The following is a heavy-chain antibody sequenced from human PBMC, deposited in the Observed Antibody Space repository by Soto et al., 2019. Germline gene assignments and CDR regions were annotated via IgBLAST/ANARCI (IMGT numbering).Heavy chain of an antibody. D-gene: IGHD3-10*01. CDR1: GFTFSSYA. J-gene: IGHJ3*02. V-gene: IGHV3-23*01. CDR3: AKSRGARTGAFDI. Sequence: GGSLRLSCAASGFTFSSYAMSWVRQAPGKGLEWVSAISGSGGSTYYADSVKGRFTISRDNSKNTLYLQMNSPRAEDTAVYYCAKSRGARTGAFDIWGQGTMVTVSS. CDR2: ISGSGGST.